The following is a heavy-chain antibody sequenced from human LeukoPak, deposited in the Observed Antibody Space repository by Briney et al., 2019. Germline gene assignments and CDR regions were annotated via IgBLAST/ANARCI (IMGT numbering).Heavy chain of an antibody. J-gene: IGHJ4*02. Sequence: SETLSLTCTVSGASISDYYWSWIRQPPGRGLEWTGYIYYTGSTNYNPSLRSRVTMSVDTSKNQFSLKLTSVTAADTAVYYCARNRWLDFWGQGTLVTVSS. CDR2: IYYTGST. D-gene: IGHD5-24*01. V-gene: IGHV4-59*01. CDR1: GASISDYY. CDR3: ARNRWLDF.